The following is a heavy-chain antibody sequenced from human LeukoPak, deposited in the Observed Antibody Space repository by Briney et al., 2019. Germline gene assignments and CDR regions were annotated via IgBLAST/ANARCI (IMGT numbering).Heavy chain of an antibody. CDR3: ARAGDTTATWFDP. J-gene: IGHJ5*02. CDR1: GYTFSGFY. Sequence: GASVKVSCKASGYTFSGFYIHWVRQAPGQGLEWMGWINPNSGGTNFAQKFQGRVTMTRDTSISTAYMELSRLRSDDTAVYYCARAGDTTATWFDPWGQGTLVTVSS. V-gene: IGHV1-2*02. CDR2: INPNSGGT. D-gene: IGHD3-16*01.